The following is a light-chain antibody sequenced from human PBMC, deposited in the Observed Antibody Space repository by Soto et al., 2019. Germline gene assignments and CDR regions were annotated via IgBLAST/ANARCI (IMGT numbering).Light chain of an antibody. J-gene: IGKJ4*01. CDR2: GAS. Sequence: EIVLTQSPGTLSLSPGERATLSCRASQTVTSSYLAWYQQKPGQAPRLLIYGASNRATGIPDRFSGGGSGTDFTLTISSLEPEDFAVYYCQQFSSYPLTFGGGTKLEIK. CDR3: QQFSSYPLT. V-gene: IGKV3-20*01. CDR1: QTVTSSY.